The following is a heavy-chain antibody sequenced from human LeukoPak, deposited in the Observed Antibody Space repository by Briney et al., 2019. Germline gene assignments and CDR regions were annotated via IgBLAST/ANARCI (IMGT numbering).Heavy chain of an antibody. D-gene: IGHD3-10*01. J-gene: IGHJ4*02. CDR1: GFTFSSYA. V-gene: IGHV3-23*01. CDR2: ISGSGGST. Sequence: GGSLRLSCAASGFTFSSYAMSWVRQAPGKGLEWVSAISGSGGSTYYADSVKGRFTISRDNAKNSLYLQMNSLRAEDTAVYYCARDQRLPSLWFGERRDYFDYWGQGTLVTVSS. CDR3: ARDQRLPSLWFGERRDYFDY.